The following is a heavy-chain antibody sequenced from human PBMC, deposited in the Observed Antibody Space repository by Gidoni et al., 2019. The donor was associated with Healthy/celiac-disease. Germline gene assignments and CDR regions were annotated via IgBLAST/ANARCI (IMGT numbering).Heavy chain of an antibody. D-gene: IGHD6-19*01. J-gene: IGHJ6*02. CDR1: GGSISSYY. Sequence: QVQLQESGPGLVKPSATLSLTCTASGGSISSYYWSWIRQPPGKGLEWIGYIYYSGSTNYNPSLKSRVTISVDTSKNQFSLKLSSVTAADTAVYYCARDRVAGAYYYYYGMDVWGQGTTVTVSS. V-gene: IGHV4-59*01. CDR2: IYYSGST. CDR3: ARDRVAGAYYYYYGMDV.